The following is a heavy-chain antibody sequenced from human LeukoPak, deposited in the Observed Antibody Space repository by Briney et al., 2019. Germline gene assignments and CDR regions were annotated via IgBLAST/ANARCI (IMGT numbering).Heavy chain of an antibody. V-gene: IGHV3-23*01. D-gene: IGHD6-19*01. CDR3: AKPAVSGWYGFDY. CDR2: ISGSGGTT. J-gene: IGHJ4*02. CDR1: GFTFSSYA. Sequence: GGSLRLSCAAPGFTFSSYAMSWVRQAPGKGLEWVSTISGSGGTTYYAEFVKGRFTISRDNSKNTLYLQMNSLRAEDTAVYYCAKPAVSGWYGFDYWGQGTLVTVSS.